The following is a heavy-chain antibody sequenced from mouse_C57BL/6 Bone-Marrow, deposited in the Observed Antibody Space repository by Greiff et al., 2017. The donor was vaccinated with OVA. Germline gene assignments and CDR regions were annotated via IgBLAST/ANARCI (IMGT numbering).Heavy chain of an antibody. V-gene: IGHV5-6*01. D-gene: IGHD2-1*01. Sequence: EVKLMESGGDLVKPGGSLKLSCAASGFTFSSYGMSWVRQTPDKRLEWVATISSGGSYTYYPDSVKGRVTISRDNAKNTLYLQMSSLKSEDTAMYYCARQGGNYDWYFDVWGTGTTVTVSS. J-gene: IGHJ1*03. CDR2: ISSGGSYT. CDR1: GFTFSSYG. CDR3: ARQGGNYDWYFDV.